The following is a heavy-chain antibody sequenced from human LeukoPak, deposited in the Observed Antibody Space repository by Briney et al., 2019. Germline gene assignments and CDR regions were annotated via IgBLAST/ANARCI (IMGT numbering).Heavy chain of an antibody. J-gene: IGHJ6*03. CDR1: GGSISSGSYY. CDR3: AREGYCSGGSCLYYYYYYMDV. CDR2: SYTTGST. Sequence: SQTLSLTGTVAGGSISSGSYYWSWIRLPAGKALEWIGRSYTTGSTNYNPSLKSRVTISVDTSKNQFSLKLSSVTAADTAVYYCAREGYCSGGSCLYYYYYYMDVWGKGTTVTVSS. V-gene: IGHV4-61*02. D-gene: IGHD2-15*01.